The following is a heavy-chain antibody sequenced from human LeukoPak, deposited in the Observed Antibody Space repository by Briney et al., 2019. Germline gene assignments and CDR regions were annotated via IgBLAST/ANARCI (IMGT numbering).Heavy chain of an antibody. CDR1: GGSVSSGGYY. D-gene: IGHD6-19*01. CDR2: IYYSGST. V-gene: IGHV4-61*08. J-gene: IGHJ3*02. Sequence: PSETLSLTCTASGGSVSSGGYYWSWIRQPPGKGLEWIGYIYYSGSTNYNPSLKSRVTISVDTSKNQFSLKLSSVTAADTAVYYCARHIESLTYSSGWYAPRMMGADAFDIWGQGTMVTVSS. CDR3: ARHIESLTYSSGWYAPRMMGADAFDI.